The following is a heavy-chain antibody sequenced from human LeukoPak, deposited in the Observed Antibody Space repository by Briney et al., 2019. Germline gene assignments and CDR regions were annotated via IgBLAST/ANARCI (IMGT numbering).Heavy chain of an antibody. CDR3: ARKEYGDSYYFDY. CDR1: GGSISRDY. CDR2: IYYTGST. V-gene: IGHV4-59*08. Sequence: PSETLSLTCTVSGGSISRDYWSWIRQPPGKGLEWIGYIYYTGSTNYNPSLKSRVTISVDTSKNQFSLKLSSVTAADAAVYYCARKEYGDSYYFDYWGQGTLVTVSS. J-gene: IGHJ4*02. D-gene: IGHD4-17*01.